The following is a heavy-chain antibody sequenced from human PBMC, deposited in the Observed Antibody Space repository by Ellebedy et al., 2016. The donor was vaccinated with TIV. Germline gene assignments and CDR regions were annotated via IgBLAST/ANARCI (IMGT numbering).Heavy chain of an antibody. V-gene: IGHV4-34*01. D-gene: IGHD2-21*01. CDR1: GESFTEYY. CDR3: ARGLRFRWAFDI. Sequence: MPSETLSLTCAVFGESFTEYYWSWIRQSPGKGLEWIGDIFHSGNTNYNPSLESRVTISVDASRNQFTLKLTSTSAADTAVYYRARGLRFRWAFDIWGQGTVVSVSP. CDR2: IFHSGNT. J-gene: IGHJ3*02.